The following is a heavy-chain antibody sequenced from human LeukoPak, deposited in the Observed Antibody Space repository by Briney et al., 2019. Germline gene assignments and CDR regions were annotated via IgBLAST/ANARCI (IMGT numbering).Heavy chain of an antibody. CDR2: TNWDGGRT. V-gene: IGHV3-20*04. J-gene: IGHJ6*03. Sequence: GGSLRLSCAASGFAFDDYAMSWVRQTPGKGLEWVSGTNWDGGRTGYADSVKGRFTISRDNAKNSLFLQMSSLRADDTAIYYCARAGELRYMDVWGKGTAVTVSS. CDR3: ARAGELRYMDV. CDR1: GFAFDDYA. D-gene: IGHD3-16*01.